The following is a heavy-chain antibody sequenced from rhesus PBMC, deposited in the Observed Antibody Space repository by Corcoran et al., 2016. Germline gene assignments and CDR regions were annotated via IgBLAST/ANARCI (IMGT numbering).Heavy chain of an antibody. CDR3: VSPYYSRFDV. Sequence: QVQQQQWGEGLVKPSDTLSLTCAFSGSSITIINWWSCIRRPPGKGLEWIGGIYSNSESTNYNPSLKSRVNISKDTSKNQFSLKLSSVTAADTAVYYCVSPYYSRFDVWGPGVLVTVSS. J-gene: IGHJ5-1*01. V-gene: IGHV4S18*01. CDR2: IYSNSEST. CDR1: GSSITIINW. D-gene: IGHD3-9*01.